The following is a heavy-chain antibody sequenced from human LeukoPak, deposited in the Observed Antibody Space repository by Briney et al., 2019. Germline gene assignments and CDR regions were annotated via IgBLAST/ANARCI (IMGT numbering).Heavy chain of an antibody. CDR3: ARDSTTSPFDY. CDR1: GFTVSSNY. D-gene: IGHD4-11*01. CDR2: IYSGGST. J-gene: IGHJ4*02. Sequence: GGSLRLSCAASGFTVSSNYMSWVRQAPGKGLEWVSVIYSGGSTYYADSVKGRFTISRDNSKNTPYLQMNSLRAEDTAVYYCARDSTTSPFDYWGQGTLVTVSS. V-gene: IGHV3-66*02.